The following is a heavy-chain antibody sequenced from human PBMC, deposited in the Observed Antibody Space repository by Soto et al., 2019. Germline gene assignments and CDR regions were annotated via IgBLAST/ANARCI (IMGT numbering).Heavy chain of an antibody. CDR2: IVVGSGNT. CDR1: GFTFTSSA. D-gene: IGHD3-16*01. V-gene: IGHV1-58*01. Sequence: SVKVSCKASGFTFTSSAVQWVRQARGQRLEWIGWIVVGSGNTNYAQKFQGRVTIPADESTSTAYMELSSLRSKDTAVYYCARDAGQGGRPFDYWGQGTLVTVSS. CDR3: ARDAGQGGRPFDY. J-gene: IGHJ4*02.